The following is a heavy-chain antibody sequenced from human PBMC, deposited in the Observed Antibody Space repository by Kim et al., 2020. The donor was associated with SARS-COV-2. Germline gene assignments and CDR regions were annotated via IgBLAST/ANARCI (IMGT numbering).Heavy chain of an antibody. D-gene: IGHD6-25*01. CDR3: AKDLVSRSSVSFDY. V-gene: IGHV3-23*01. CDR1: GFTFSTNA. CDR2: ISPSGGES. Sequence: GGSLRLSCAVSGFTFSTNAMGWVRQAPGKGLEWVSAISPSGGESYYADSVKGRFSTSRDNSKNTLYLQMNSLRAEDTAIYYCAKDLVSRSSVSFDYWG. J-gene: IGHJ4*01.